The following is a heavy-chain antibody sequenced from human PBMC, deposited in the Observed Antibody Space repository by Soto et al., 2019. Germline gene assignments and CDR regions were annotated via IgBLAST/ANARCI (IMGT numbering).Heavy chain of an antibody. CDR2: ISGSSIYI. D-gene: IGHD4-17*01. CDR3: ARGTLRSGADY. V-gene: IGHV3-21*01. J-gene: IGHJ4*02. Sequence: GGSLRLSCAASEFTFSDYTMNWVRQAPGKGLEWVSSISGSSIYIYYADSVKGRFTISRDNAKNSLSLQMNSLRAEDTAVYYCARGTLRSGADYWGQGTLVTVSS. CDR1: EFTFSDYT.